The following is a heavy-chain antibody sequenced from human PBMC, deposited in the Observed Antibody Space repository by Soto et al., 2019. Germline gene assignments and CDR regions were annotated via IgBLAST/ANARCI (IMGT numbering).Heavy chain of an antibody. D-gene: IGHD3-22*01. V-gene: IGHV3-30*18. CDR3: AKGYDTRGYYQLDF. Sequence: QVQLVESGGGVVQPGRSLSLSCAASEFTFSSYGMHWVRQAPGKGLEWVAVISHDGSKKYYADSVKGRFTISRDNSKNMLYLQMNSLRAEDTAVYYCAKGYDTRGYYQLDFWGQGTLVTVSS. CDR1: EFTFSSYG. J-gene: IGHJ4*02. CDR2: ISHDGSKK.